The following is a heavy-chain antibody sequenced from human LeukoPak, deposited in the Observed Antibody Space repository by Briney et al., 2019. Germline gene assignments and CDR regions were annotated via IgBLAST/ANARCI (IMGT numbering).Heavy chain of an antibody. Sequence: GGSLRLSCAASGFTFSSYWITWVRQAPGKGPEWVANINQDGSEKCYVDSVKGRFTISRDNAKNSLSLQMNSLRVEDTAVYYCARGVVVAPRSAFDIWGQGTMVTVSS. CDR3: ARGVVVAPRSAFDI. V-gene: IGHV3-7*01. CDR2: INQDGSEK. J-gene: IGHJ3*02. D-gene: IGHD2-2*01. CDR1: GFTFSSYW.